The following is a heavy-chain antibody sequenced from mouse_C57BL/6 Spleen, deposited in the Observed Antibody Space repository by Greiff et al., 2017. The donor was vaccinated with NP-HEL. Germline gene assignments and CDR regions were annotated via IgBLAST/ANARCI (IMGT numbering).Heavy chain of an antibody. Sequence: EVHLVESGGGLVKPGGSLKLSCAASGFTFSDYGMHWVRQAPEKGLEWVAYISSGSSTIYYADTVKGRFTISRDNAKNTLFLQMTNLRSEDTAMYYCARRAGAYYFDYWGQGTTLTVSS. CDR2: ISSGSSTI. D-gene: IGHD3-1*01. J-gene: IGHJ2*01. CDR3: ARRAGAYYFDY. CDR1: GFTFSDYG. V-gene: IGHV5-17*01.